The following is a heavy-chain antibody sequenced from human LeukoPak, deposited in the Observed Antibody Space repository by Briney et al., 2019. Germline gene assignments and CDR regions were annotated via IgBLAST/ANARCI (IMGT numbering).Heavy chain of an antibody. Sequence: GGSLRLSCAASGFTVSSNYMSWVRQAPGKGLEWVSVIYSGGNTYYADSVKGRFTISRDNSKNTLYLQMNSLRAEDTAVYYCARQGYSYGFYFDYWGQGTLVTVSS. CDR1: GFTVSSNY. D-gene: IGHD5-18*01. CDR2: IYSGGNT. CDR3: ARQGYSYGFYFDY. V-gene: IGHV3-66*04. J-gene: IGHJ4*02.